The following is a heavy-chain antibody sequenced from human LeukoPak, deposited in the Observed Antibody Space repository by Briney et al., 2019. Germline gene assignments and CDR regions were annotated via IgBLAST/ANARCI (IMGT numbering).Heavy chain of an antibody. CDR2: ISSSSSYI. V-gene: IGHV3-21*01. D-gene: IGHD5-18*01. J-gene: IGHJ4*02. Sequence: GGSLRLSCEASGFTFSRYSLTWVRQAPGKGLEWGSSISSSSSYIYYADSVKGRFTISRDNAKNSLFLQMNSLRAEDTALYYCAKQADTPMLIWSFTDYWGQGTLVTVSS. CDR3: AKQADTPMLIWSFTDY. CDR1: GFTFSRYS.